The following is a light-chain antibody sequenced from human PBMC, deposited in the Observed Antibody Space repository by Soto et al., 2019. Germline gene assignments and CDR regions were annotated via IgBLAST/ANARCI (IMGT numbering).Light chain of an antibody. CDR3: QQYRSWPTWT. CDR1: QSVSNNY. V-gene: IGKV3-20*01. J-gene: IGKJ1*01. CDR2: GAS. Sequence: EIVLTQSPGTLSLSPGERATLSCRASQSVSNNYLAWYQQQPGQARRLLIYGASKRATGIPARFSGIGSGTEFTLTIGRLESEDSAVYYGQQYRSWPTWTFGPGTKVEI.